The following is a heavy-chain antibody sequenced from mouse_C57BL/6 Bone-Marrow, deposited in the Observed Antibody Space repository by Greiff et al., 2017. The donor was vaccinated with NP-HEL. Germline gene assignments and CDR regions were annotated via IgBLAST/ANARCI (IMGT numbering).Heavy chain of an antibody. J-gene: IGHJ3*01. Sequence: EVKLMESGEGLVKPGGSLKLSCAASGFTFSSYAMSWVRQTPEKRLEWVAYISSGGDYIYYADTVKGRFTISRDNARNTLYLQMSSLKSEDTAMYYCTRAGWLPPWFAYWGQGTLVTVSA. V-gene: IGHV5-9-1*02. D-gene: IGHD2-3*01. CDR1: GFTFSSYA. CDR2: ISSGGDYI. CDR3: TRAGWLPPWFAY.